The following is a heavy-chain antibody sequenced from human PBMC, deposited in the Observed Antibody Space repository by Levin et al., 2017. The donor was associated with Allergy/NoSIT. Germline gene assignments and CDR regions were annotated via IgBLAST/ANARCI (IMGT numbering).Heavy chain of an antibody. J-gene: IGHJ4*02. V-gene: IGHV4-59*01. D-gene: IGHD3-22*01. CDR2: IYYSGST. Sequence: PSETLSLTCTVSGGSISSYYWSWIRQPPGKGLEWIGYIYYSGSTNYNPSLKSRVTISVDTSKNQFSLKLSSVTAADTAVYYCARAISSYYDSSGYIWGQGTLVTVSS. CDR3: ARAISSYYDSSGYI. CDR1: GGSISSYY.